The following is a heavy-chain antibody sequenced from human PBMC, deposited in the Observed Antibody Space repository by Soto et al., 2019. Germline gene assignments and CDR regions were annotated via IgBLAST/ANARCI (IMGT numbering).Heavy chain of an antibody. CDR2: ISAYNGNT. CDR1: GYTFTSYG. V-gene: IGHV1-18*01. CDR3: ARDLGYYYDSSGYPPNRPHYYYGMDV. D-gene: IGHD3-22*01. J-gene: IGHJ6*02. Sequence: ASVKVSCKASGYTFTSYGISWVRQAPGQGLEWMGWISAYNGNTNYAQKLQGRVTMTTDTSTSTAYMELRSLRSDDTAVYYCARDLGYYYDSSGYPPNRPHYYYGMDVWGQGTTVTVSS.